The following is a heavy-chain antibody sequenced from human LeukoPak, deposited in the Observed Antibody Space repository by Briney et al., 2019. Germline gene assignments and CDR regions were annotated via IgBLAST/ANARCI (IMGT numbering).Heavy chain of an antibody. V-gene: IGHV3-21*01. CDR3: ARDGVEFYNWFDP. CDR1: GFTYSSYS. D-gene: IGHD2-21*01. CDR2: ISTSSSYI. Sequence: GGSLRLSCVASGFTYSSYSMNWVRQAPGKGLEWVSFISTSSSYIYYGDSVKGRFTISRDNAKNTLYLQMNSLRAEDTAVYYCARDGVEFYNWFDPWGQGTLVTVSS. J-gene: IGHJ5*02.